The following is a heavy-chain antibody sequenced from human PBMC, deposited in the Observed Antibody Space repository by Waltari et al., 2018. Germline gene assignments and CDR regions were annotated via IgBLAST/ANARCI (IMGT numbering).Heavy chain of an antibody. V-gene: IGHV1-2*02. D-gene: IGHD3-3*01. J-gene: IGHJ4*02. CDR3: ARAFVLRFLEWSLDY. Sequence: QVQLVQSGAEVKKPGASVKVSCTASGYTFTGYYMHWVRQAPGQGLEWMGWINPDSGGTNYAQKFQGRVTMTRDTSISTAYMELSRLRSDDTAVYYCARAFVLRFLEWSLDYWGQGTLVTVSS. CDR2: INPDSGGT. CDR1: GYTFTGYY.